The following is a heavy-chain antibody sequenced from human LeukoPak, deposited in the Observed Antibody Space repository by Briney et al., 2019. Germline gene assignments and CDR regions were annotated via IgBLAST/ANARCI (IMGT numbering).Heavy chain of an antibody. V-gene: IGHV4-34*01. CDR3: ARGRQGYSYGREYYYYDMDV. D-gene: IGHD5-18*01. Sequence: SETLSLTCAVYGGSFSGYYWSWIRQPPGKGLEWIGEINFSGTTNYNPSLKSRVTISVDTSKNQFSLKVSSVTAADTAVYYCARGRQGYSYGREYYYYDMDVWGQGTTVTVSS. J-gene: IGHJ6*02. CDR1: GGSFSGYY. CDR2: INFSGTT.